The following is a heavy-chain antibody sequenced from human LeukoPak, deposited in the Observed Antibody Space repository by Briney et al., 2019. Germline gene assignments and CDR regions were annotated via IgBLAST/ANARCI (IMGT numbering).Heavy chain of an antibody. V-gene: IGHV3-48*02. CDR2: ISSSSSTI. CDR3: ARAGYDILTGYFFDY. J-gene: IGHJ4*02. CDR1: AFAFSSNW. D-gene: IGHD3-9*01. Sequence: GGSLRLSCVASAFAFSSNWMSWVRQAPGKGLEWVSYISSSSSTIYYADSVKGRFTISRDNAKNSLYLQMNSLRDEDTAVYYCARAGYDILTGYFFDYWGQGTLVTVSS.